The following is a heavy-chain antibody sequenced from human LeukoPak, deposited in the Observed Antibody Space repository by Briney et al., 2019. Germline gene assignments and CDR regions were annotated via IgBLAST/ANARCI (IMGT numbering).Heavy chain of an antibody. V-gene: IGHV1-69*13. CDR1: GGTFSSYA. CDR2: IIPIFGTA. J-gene: IGHJ6*03. CDR3: ASVLQPAAVYYYYMDV. Sequence: ASVKVSCKASGGTFSSYAISWVRQAPGQGLEWMGGIIPIFGTANYAQKFQGRVTITADESTSTAYMELSSLRSEDTAVYYCASVLQPAAVYYYYMDVWGKGTTVTVSS. D-gene: IGHD2-15*01.